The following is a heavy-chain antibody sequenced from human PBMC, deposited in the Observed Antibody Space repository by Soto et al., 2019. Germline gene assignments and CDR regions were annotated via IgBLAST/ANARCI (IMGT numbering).Heavy chain of an antibody. J-gene: IGHJ4*02. D-gene: IGHD6-19*01. V-gene: IGHV4-31*03. CDR2: IYYSGST. CDR3: ARRKAVAGTGYFDY. Sequence: TLSLTCTVSGGSISSGGYYWSWIRQHPGKGLEWIGYIYYSGSTYYNPSLKSRVTISVDTSKNQFSLKLSSVTAADTAVYYCARRKAVAGTGYFDYWGQGTLVTVSS. CDR1: GGSISSGGYY.